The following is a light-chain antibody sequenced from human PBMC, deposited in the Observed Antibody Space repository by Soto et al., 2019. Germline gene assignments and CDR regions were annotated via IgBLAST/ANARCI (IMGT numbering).Light chain of an antibody. CDR2: GAS. CDR3: QHYGRSFWT. CDR1: QSVSSN. J-gene: IGKJ1*01. V-gene: IGKV3-15*01. Sequence: ERVMTQSPATLSVSPGERATLSCRASQSVSSNLAWYQQKPGQAPRLLIYGASTRATGIPARFSGSGSGTDFTLTISRLEPEDFAVYYCQHYGRSFWTFGQGTKVDIK.